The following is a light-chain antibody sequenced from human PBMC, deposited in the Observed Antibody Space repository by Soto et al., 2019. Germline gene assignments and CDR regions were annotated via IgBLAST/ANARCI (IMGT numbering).Light chain of an antibody. CDR1: NLGKKY. CDR2: QDN. Sequence: SYELTQPPSVSVSPGRTASITCSGDNLGKKYVSWYQQKPGQAPVVAIYQDNKRPSGIPVRISGSNSGNTATLTIGGTQAVDEADYYCQAWDSSTVLFGGGTKLTVL. CDR3: QAWDSSTVL. J-gene: IGLJ2*01. V-gene: IGLV3-1*01.